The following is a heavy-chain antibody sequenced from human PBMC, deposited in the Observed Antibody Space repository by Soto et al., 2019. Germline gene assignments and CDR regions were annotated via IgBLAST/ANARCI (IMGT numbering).Heavy chain of an antibody. CDR3: AKDLNEQWPRAWYNWFDP. Sequence: GGSLRLSCAASGFTFSSYGMHWVRQAPGKGLEWVAVISYDGSNKYYADSVKGRFTISRDNSKNTLYLQMNSLRAEDTAVYYCAKDLNEQWPRAWYNWFDPWGQGTLVTVSS. J-gene: IGHJ5*02. CDR2: ISYDGSNK. CDR1: GFTFSSYG. V-gene: IGHV3-30*18. D-gene: IGHD6-19*01.